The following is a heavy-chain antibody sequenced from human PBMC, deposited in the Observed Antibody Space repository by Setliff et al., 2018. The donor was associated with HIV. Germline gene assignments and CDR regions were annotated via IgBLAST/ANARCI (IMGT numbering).Heavy chain of an antibody. J-gene: IGHJ6*02. D-gene: IGHD3-3*01. V-gene: IGHV4-31*03. CDR2: MFYSGTT. Sequence: SETLSLTCTVSGGSISSNSHYWGWIRQPPGKGLEWIGHMFYSGTTYYSPSLKSRVRISRDTSENQFSLKLTSVTAADTAVYYCARITIFVPGNPYFYGMDVWGQGTTVTVSS. CDR3: ARITIFVPGNPYFYGMDV. CDR1: GGSISSNSHY.